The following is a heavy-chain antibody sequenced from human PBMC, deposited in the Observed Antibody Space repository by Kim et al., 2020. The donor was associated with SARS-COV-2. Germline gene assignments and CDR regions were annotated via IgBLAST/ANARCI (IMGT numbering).Heavy chain of an antibody. Sequence: SETLSLTCTVSGVSISSYYWSWIRQPPGKGLEWIGYIFYVGSTNYNPSLKSRVTISVDTSKNQFSLRLTSVTAAYTAVYYCARVISWYTSSWYYFDYWGQGTLVTVSS. CDR1: GVSISSYY. D-gene: IGHD6-13*01. CDR3: ARVISWYTSSWYYFDY. J-gene: IGHJ4*02. CDR2: IFYVGST. V-gene: IGHV4-59*01.